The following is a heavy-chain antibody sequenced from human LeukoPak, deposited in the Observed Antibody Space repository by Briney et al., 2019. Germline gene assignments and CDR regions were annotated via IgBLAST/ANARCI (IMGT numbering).Heavy chain of an antibody. J-gene: IGHJ5*02. V-gene: IGHV4-59*01. Sequence: SETLSLTCTVSGDSITCYYWSWIRQPPRKGLEWIGDIYYSGNTNYNPSLKSRVTISIDTSKNQFSLNLRSVTTADTAVYYCARDQIVVAGNWFDPWGQGTLVTV. CDR2: IYYSGNT. D-gene: IGHD1-26*01. CDR1: GDSITCYY. CDR3: ARDQIVVAGNWFDP.